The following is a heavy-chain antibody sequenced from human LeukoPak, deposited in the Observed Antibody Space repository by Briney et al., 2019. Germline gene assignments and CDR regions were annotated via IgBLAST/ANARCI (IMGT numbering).Heavy chain of an antibody. CDR1: GGSISSYY. V-gene: IGHV4-59*08. CDR2: IYYSGST. CDR3: ARWNDGILTGYDY. Sequence: SETLSLTCTVSGGSISSYYWSWIRQPPGKGLEWIGYIYYSGSTNYNPSLKSRVTISVDTSKNQFSLKLSSVTAADTAVYYCARWNDGILTGYDYWGQGTLVTVSS. J-gene: IGHJ4*02. D-gene: IGHD3-9*01.